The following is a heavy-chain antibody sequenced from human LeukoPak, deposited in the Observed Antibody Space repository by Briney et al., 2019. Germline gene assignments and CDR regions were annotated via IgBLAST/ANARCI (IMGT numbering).Heavy chain of an antibody. CDR1: GGSISSYY. Sequence: SETLSLTCTVSGGSISSYYWSWIRQPAGKGLEWIGRIYTSGSTNYNPPLKSRVTMSVDTSKNQFSLKLSSVTAADTAVYYCARGHSSGWLSLSSFDYWGQGTLVTVSS. J-gene: IGHJ4*02. CDR3: ARGHSSGWLSLSSFDY. V-gene: IGHV4-4*07. D-gene: IGHD6-19*01. CDR2: IYTSGST.